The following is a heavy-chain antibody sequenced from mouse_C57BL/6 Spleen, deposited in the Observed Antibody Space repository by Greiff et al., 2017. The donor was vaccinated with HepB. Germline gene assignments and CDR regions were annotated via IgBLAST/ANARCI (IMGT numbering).Heavy chain of an antibody. V-gene: IGHV1-5*01. Sequence: EVQLQQSGTVLARPGASVKMSCETSGYTFTSYWMHWVKQRPGQGLEWIGAIYPGNSDTSYNQKFKGKAKLTAVTSASTAYMELSSLTNEDSAVYYCTRLSTVVAPFDVCGTGTTVTVSS. J-gene: IGHJ1*03. D-gene: IGHD1-1*01. CDR3: TRLSTVVAPFDV. CDR1: GYTFTSYW. CDR2: IYPGNSDT.